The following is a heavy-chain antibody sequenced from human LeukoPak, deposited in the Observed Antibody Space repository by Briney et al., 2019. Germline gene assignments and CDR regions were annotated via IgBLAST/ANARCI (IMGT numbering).Heavy chain of an antibody. V-gene: IGHV3-48*01. J-gene: IGHJ3*01. CDR2: ISSSSNTK. CDR1: GFTFSSYS. CDR3: AKDSYQGDWGLDAFDV. D-gene: IGHD2-21*02. Sequence: PGGSLRLSCAASGFTFSSYSMSWVRQAPGKGLEWVSFISSSSNTKYNADSVKGRFTIPRDNAKNSLNLQMNSLRAEDTAVYYCAKDSYQGDWGLDAFDVWGQGTMVTVSS.